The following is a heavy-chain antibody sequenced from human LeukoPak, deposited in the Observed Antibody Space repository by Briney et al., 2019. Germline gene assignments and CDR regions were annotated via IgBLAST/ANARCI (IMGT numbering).Heavy chain of an antibody. CDR2: ISRSGGAP. D-gene: IGHD1-20*01. CDR1: GFTFSSHD. J-gene: IGHJ4*02. V-gene: IGHV3-23*01. Sequence: GGSLRLSCAASGFTFSSHDMNWVRQAPGKGLEWVSSISRSGGAPAYADSVKGRFTIPGDNSKNTLCLQMNRLRAEDTAVYYCAKDFNWSDAGWGQGTLVTVSS. CDR3: AKDFNWSDAG.